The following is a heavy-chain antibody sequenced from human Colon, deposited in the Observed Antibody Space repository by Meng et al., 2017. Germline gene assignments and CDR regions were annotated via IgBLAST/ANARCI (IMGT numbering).Heavy chain of an antibody. J-gene: IGHJ4*02. CDR1: GFTFSSYL. CDR2: INSAGST. D-gene: IGHD4-17*01. V-gene: IGHV3-23*01. Sequence: GGSLRLSCVASGFTFSSYLMRWVRQAPGSGLEWVSGINSAGSTFYADSVRGRFTISRDNSKNTLYLQMNSLRVEDTAVYYCAKAGTPATMYFDSWGQGSLVTVSS. CDR3: AKAGTPATMYFDS.